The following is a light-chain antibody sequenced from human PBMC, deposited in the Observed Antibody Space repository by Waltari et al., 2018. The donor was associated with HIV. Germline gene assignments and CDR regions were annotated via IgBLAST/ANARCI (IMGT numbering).Light chain of an antibody. V-gene: IGLV2-23*02. J-gene: IGLJ2*01. CDR3: CSYAGSSIP. CDR1: SSDVGSYNL. Sequence: QSALTQPASVSGSIGQSITISCTGTSSDVGSYNLVSWYQHHPGKAPKLIIYEVYKRPSGVSKRFSGSKSGNTASLTVSGLQAEDEADYYCCSYAGSSIPFGGGTKLTVL. CDR2: EVY.